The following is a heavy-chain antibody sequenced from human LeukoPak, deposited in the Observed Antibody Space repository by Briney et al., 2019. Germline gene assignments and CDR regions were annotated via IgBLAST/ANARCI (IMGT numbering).Heavy chain of an antibody. CDR3: ATMYYYDSSGYYPYYFDY. D-gene: IGHD3-22*01. J-gene: IGHJ4*02. Sequence: GESLKISCKGSGYSFTSYWIGWVRQMPGKGLEWMGIIYPGDSDTRYSPSFQGQVTISADKSISTAYLQWSSLKASDTAMYYCATMYYYDSSGYYPYYFDYWGQGNLVTVSS. V-gene: IGHV5-51*01. CDR1: GYSFTSYW. CDR2: IYPGDSDT.